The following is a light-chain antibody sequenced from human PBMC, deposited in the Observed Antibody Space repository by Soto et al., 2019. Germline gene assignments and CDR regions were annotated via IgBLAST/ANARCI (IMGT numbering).Light chain of an antibody. Sequence: IVLTQSPGTLSLSPGARAPLSCRASQRVSSRYLAWYQQKPGQAPSLLIFGASNRATGIPDRFSGSGSGTDFNFTIGRLEPEDFAMYYCQQYSDSPPTFGQGTKVDIK. V-gene: IGKV3-20*01. CDR3: QQYSDSPPT. J-gene: IGKJ1*01. CDR1: QRVSSRY. CDR2: GAS.